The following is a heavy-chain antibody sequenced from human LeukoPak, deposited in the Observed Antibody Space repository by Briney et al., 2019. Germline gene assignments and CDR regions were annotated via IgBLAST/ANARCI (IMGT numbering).Heavy chain of an antibody. CDR2: IGPTGTDR. Sequence: GGSLRLSCAASGFTFSSCGFNWVRQAPGKGLEWVSSIGPTGTDRYYADSVRGRFTISRDNAKNSMYLQMNSLRDEDTAVYYCATETIGRHYDYWGQGTLLTVSS. D-gene: IGHD1-14*01. CDR3: ATETIGRHYDY. V-gene: IGHV3-21*01. J-gene: IGHJ4*02. CDR1: GFTFSSCG.